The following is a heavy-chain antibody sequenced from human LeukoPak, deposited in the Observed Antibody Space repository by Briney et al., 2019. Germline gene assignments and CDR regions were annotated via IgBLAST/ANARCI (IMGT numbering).Heavy chain of an antibody. CDR3: ARGLDSGSYAPFNY. CDR1: GGSINTYC. CDR2: IDYSGSA. Sequence: SETLSLTCTVSGGSINTYCWSWIRQPPGKGLEWVGYIDYSGSATYNPSLKSRVTNSVDTSQNQFSLKLRSVTAEDTGLYYCARGLDSGSYAPFNYWGQGSLVTVSS. V-gene: IGHV4-59*01. D-gene: IGHD3-16*01. J-gene: IGHJ4*02.